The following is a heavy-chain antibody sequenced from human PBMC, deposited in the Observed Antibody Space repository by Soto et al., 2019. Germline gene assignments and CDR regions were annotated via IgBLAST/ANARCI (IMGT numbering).Heavy chain of an antibody. Sequence: QVQLQESGPGLVKPSQTLSLTCTVSGGSISSGDYYWSWIRQPPGKGLEWIGYIYYSGSTYYNPSLKRRVTIPVGPSKNQFSLKLSSVTAADTAVYYCAREVVVVAATLVPNWFDPWGQGTLVTVSS. CDR1: GGSISSGDYY. J-gene: IGHJ5*02. D-gene: IGHD2-15*01. CDR3: AREVVVVAATLVPNWFDP. CDR2: IYYSGST. V-gene: IGHV4-30-4*01.